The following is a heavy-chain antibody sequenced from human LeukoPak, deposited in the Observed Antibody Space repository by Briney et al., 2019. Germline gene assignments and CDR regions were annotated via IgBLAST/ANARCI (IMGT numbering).Heavy chain of an antibody. D-gene: IGHD4-17*01. Sequence: GGSLRLSCTASGFTFSSYTMNWVRRAPGKGLEWVTSISTSSSYIYYADSVKGRFTISRDNAKNSLYLQMNSLRAEDTAVYYCARDRYGDYAFDYWGQGTLVTVSS. CDR2: ISTSSSYI. CDR3: ARDRYGDYAFDY. V-gene: IGHV3-21*01. J-gene: IGHJ4*02. CDR1: GFTFSSYT.